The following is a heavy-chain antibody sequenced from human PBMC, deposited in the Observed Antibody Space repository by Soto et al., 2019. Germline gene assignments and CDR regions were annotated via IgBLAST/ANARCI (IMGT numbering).Heavy chain of an antibody. CDR1: GFSFSDSY. CDR3: ARDTTRLEH. V-gene: IGHV3-11*01. D-gene: IGHD1-1*01. CDR2: ISSGAFTI. Sequence: PGGSLRLSCVVSGFSFSDSYMTWFRQIPGKGLEWIASISSGAFTISYAAAVKGRFTIPRDDAHNSLFLQRDSLGAEDTALYYCARDTTRLEHWGQGTLVTVSS. J-gene: IGHJ4*02.